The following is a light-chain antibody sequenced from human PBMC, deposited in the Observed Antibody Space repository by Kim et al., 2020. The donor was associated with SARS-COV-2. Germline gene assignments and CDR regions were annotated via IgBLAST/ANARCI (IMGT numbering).Light chain of an antibody. Sequence: PGERASLTSRDSQSMSGCLAWYQQKPGQAPRLLIYDTSNRATGIPARFSGSGSGTDFTLTISSLEPEDFVIYYCQQRTTWPPGLTFGGGTKVDIK. CDR3: QQRTTWPPGLT. V-gene: IGKV3-11*01. CDR1: QSMSGC. CDR2: DTS. J-gene: IGKJ4*01.